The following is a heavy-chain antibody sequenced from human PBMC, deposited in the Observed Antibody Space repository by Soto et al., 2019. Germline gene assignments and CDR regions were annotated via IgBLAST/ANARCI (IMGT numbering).Heavy chain of an antibody. CDR1: GFTFSSYG. Sequence: GGSLRLSCAASGFTFSSYGMHWVRQAPGKGLEWVAVISYDGSNKYYADSVKGRFTISRDNSKNTLYLQMNSLRAEDTAVYYCAKDNVSSGLDYWGQGTLVTVAS. V-gene: IGHV3-30*18. J-gene: IGHJ4*02. CDR2: ISYDGSNK. CDR3: AKDNVSSGLDY. D-gene: IGHD6-19*01.